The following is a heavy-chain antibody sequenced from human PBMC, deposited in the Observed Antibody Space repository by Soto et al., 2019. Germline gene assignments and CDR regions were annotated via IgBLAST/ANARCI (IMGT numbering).Heavy chain of an antibody. Sequence: PSETLSLTCTVSGGSISSGDYYWSWIRQPPGKGLEWIGYIYYSGSTYYNPSLKSRVTISVDTSKNQFSLKLSSVTAADTAVYYCARDQGGYGDYDEFDPWGQGTLVTVSS. D-gene: IGHD4-17*01. V-gene: IGHV4-30-4*01. J-gene: IGHJ5*02. CDR1: GGSISSGDYY. CDR3: ARDQGGYGDYDEFDP. CDR2: IYYSGST.